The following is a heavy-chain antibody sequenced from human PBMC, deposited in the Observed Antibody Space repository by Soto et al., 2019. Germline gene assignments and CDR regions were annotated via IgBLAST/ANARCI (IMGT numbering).Heavy chain of an antibody. Sequence: QVQLVESGGGVVQPGRSLRLSCAASGFTFSNYGMHWVRQAPGNGLEWVALIWFEGSDKYYADSVKGRFTLSRDKSKNKVYLQMNCLRAEDTAVYDCARLYCSRPSCYSVGAFDIRGQGKMVTVYS. CDR1: GFTFSNYG. J-gene: IGHJ3*02. CDR2: IWFEGSDK. V-gene: IGHV3-33*01. D-gene: IGHD2-2*01. CDR3: ARLYCSRPSCYSVGAFDI.